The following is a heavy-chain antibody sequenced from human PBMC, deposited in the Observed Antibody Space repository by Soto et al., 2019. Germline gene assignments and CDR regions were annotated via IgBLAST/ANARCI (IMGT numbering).Heavy chain of an antibody. CDR1: GGSISSGDYY. CDR2: IYYSGST. J-gene: IGHJ6*02. Sequence: SETLSLTCTVSGGSISSGDYYWSWIRQPPGKGLEWIGYIYYSGSTYYNPSLKSRVTISVDTSKNQFSLKLSSVTAADTAVYYCARVSSTGSGSYSFRGAHYYYYGMDVWGQGTTVTVSS. D-gene: IGHD3-10*01. V-gene: IGHV4-30-4*08. CDR3: ARVSSTGSGSYSFRGAHYYYYGMDV.